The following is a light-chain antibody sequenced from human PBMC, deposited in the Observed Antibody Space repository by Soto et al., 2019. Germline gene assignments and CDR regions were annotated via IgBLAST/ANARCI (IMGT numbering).Light chain of an antibody. J-gene: IGLJ2*01. Sequence: QSVLTQPPSVSGAPGQRVTISCTGSSSNIGAGYDVHWYQQLPGTAPKLLIYGNSNRPSGVPDRFSGSKSGTSASLAIPGLQAEDEADYYCQSYDSSLRVFGGGTKLTVL. CDR2: GNS. V-gene: IGLV1-40*01. CDR1: SSNIGAGYD. CDR3: QSYDSSLRV.